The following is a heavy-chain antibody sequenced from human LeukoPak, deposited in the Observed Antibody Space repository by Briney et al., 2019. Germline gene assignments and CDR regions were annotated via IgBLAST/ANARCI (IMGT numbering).Heavy chain of an antibody. CDR1: GFTFSDYY. Sequence: PGGSLRLSCAASGFTFSDYYMSWVRQAPGKGLEWVSAISGSGGSTYYADSVKGRFTISRDNSKNTLYLQMNSLRAEDTAVYYCAKVGVMGYGSGSYAYWGQGTLVTVSS. V-gene: IGHV3-23*01. D-gene: IGHD3-10*01. J-gene: IGHJ4*02. CDR3: AKVGVMGYGSGSYAY. CDR2: ISGSGGST.